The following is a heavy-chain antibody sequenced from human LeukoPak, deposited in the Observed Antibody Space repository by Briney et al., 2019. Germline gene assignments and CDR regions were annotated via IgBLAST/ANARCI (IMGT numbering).Heavy chain of an antibody. CDR2: IIPIFGTA. CDR3: AKDWYGDYIVSFHFDY. J-gene: IGHJ4*02. Sequence: ASVKVSCKASGGTFSSYAISWVRQAPGQGLEWMGGIIPIFGTANYAQKFQGRVTITADESTSTAYMELSSLRAEDTAVYYCAKDWYGDYIVSFHFDYWGQGTLVTVSS. CDR1: GGTFSSYA. D-gene: IGHD4-17*01. V-gene: IGHV1-69*13.